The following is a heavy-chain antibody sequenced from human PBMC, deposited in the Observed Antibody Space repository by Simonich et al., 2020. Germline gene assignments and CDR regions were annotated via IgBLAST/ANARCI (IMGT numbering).Heavy chain of an antibody. CDR3: ARDRYCSGGSCYYFDY. D-gene: IGHD2-15*01. V-gene: IGHV3-33*01. CDR2: IWYDGSNK. J-gene: IGHJ4*02. Sequence: QVQLVESGGGVVQPGRSLRLSCAASGFTFSSYGMHWVRQAPGKVLEWVAVIWYDGSNKYYEDSVKGRFTISRDNSKNTLYLQMNSLRAEDTAVHYCARDRYCSGGSCYYFDYWGQGTLVTVSS. CDR1: GFTFSSYG.